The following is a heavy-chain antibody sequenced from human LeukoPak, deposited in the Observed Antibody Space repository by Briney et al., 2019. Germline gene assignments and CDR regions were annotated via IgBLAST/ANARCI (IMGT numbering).Heavy chain of an antibody. Sequence: SVKVSCKASGGTFSSYAISWVRQAPGQGLEWMGRIIPILGIANYAQKLQGRVTITADKSTSTAYMELSSLRSEDTAVYYCARDRIRYFDWSHPYYFDYWGQGTLVTVSS. J-gene: IGHJ4*02. V-gene: IGHV1-69*04. CDR3: ARDRIRYFDWSHPYYFDY. CDR1: GGTFSSYA. CDR2: IIPILGIA. D-gene: IGHD3-9*01.